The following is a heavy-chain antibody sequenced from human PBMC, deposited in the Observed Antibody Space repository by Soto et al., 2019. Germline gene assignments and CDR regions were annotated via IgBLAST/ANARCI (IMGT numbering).Heavy chain of an antibody. J-gene: IGHJ6*02. V-gene: IGHV4-39*01. Sequence: SETLSLTCTVSGGSISSSSYYWGWIRQPPGKGLEWIGSIYYSGSTYYNPSLKSRVTISVDTSKNQFSLKLNSVTAADTAVFYCARRLYYDSSGFEGGGMDVWGQGTTVTVSS. CDR2: IYYSGST. CDR1: GGSISSSSYY. CDR3: ARRLYYDSSGFEGGGMDV. D-gene: IGHD3-22*01.